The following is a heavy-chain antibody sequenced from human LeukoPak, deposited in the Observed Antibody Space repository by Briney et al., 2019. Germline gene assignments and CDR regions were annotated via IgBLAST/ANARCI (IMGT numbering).Heavy chain of an antibody. D-gene: IGHD6-13*01. CDR1: GGSMSNYY. CDR2: IYYSGNT. J-gene: IGHJ4*02. V-gene: IGHV4-59*12. CDR3: AKDAAGPEY. Sequence: SETLSLTCTVSGGSMSNYYWSWIRQPPGKGLEWIGFIYYSGNTNYNPSLKSRVTISVDTSRNQFSLKLSSVTAADTAVYYCAKDAAGPEYWGQGTLVTVSS.